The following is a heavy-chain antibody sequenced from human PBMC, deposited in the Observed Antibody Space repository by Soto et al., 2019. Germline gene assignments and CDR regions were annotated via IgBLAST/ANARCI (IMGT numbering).Heavy chain of an antibody. V-gene: IGHV1-8*01. CDR3: AREPPGAHYSLDS. J-gene: IGHJ4*02. Sequence: QVQLVQSGAEVKKPGASVKVSCKASGYTSTSYDINWVRQAAGQGLEWMGWMNPNSVNTGYAQKFQGRVTMTRDTSKTTANIALRSLRSEDTAAYYWAREPPGAHYSLDSWGQGTLVTVSS. CDR1: GYTSTSYD. D-gene: IGHD2-15*01. CDR2: MNPNSVNT.